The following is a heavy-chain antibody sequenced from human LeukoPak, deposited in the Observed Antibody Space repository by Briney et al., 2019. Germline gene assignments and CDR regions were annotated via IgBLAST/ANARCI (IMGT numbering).Heavy chain of an antibody. CDR3: AREGVMEGSEDDHNWFDP. Sequence: AASVKVSCKASGYTFTGYYMHWVRQAPGQGLEWMGWINPNSCGTNYAQKLQGRVTMTRDTSISTAYMELSRLTSDDTAVYYCAREGVMEGSEDDHNWFDPWGQGTLVTVSS. CDR1: GYTFTGYY. CDR2: INPNSCGT. V-gene: IGHV1-2*02. J-gene: IGHJ5*02. D-gene: IGHD2-8*01.